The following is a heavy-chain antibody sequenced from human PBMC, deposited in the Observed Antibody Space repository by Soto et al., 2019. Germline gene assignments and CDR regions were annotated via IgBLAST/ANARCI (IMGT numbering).Heavy chain of an antibody. J-gene: IGHJ4*02. CDR3: ARAPWYYDILTADEGSSRVDY. Sequence: GGSLRLSCAASGFTFSSYWMHWVRQAPGKGLVWVSRIISDGISISYADSVKGRFTISRDNAKNTLYLQMNSLRVEDTAVYYFARAPWYYDILTADEGSSRVDYWGQGTLVTVSS. D-gene: IGHD3-9*01. CDR2: IISDGISI. V-gene: IGHV3-74*01. CDR1: GFTFSSYW.